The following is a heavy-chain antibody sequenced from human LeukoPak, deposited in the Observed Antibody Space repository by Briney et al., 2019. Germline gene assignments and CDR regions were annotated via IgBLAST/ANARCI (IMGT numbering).Heavy chain of an antibody. CDR2: IKQDGSEK. Sequence: HPGGSLRLSCAASGFTFNNYWMSWVRQAPGKGLEWVASIKQDGSEKYYVDSVKGRFTISRDNAKNSLYLQMNNLRAEDTAFYYCAKDGGWNFDYWGQGTPVTVSS. J-gene: IGHJ4*02. V-gene: IGHV3-7*03. CDR1: GFTFNNYW. D-gene: IGHD1-1*01. CDR3: AKDGGWNFDY.